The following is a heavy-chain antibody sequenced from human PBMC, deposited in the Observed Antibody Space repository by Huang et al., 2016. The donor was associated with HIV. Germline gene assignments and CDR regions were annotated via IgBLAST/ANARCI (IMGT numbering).Heavy chain of an antibody. J-gene: IGHJ4*02. CDR2: IIPMFGTP. CDR3: ARGQLGSYGDYDVLY. Sequence: QVQLVQSGAEVKTPGSSVKVSCKASGCTFSKYAISWVRQAPGQGLEWRGGIIPMFGTPNYARKFQGRVTITADDSTSTTYVEVSSLRSEDTALYYCARGQLGSYGDYDVLYWGQGTLVTVSS. D-gene: IGHD4-17*01. CDR1: GCTFSKYA. V-gene: IGHV1-69*13.